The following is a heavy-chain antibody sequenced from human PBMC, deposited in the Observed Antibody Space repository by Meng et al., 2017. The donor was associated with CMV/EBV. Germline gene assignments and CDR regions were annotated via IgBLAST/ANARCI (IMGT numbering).Heavy chain of an antibody. D-gene: IGHD6-13*01. V-gene: IGHV4-34*01. J-gene: IGHJ4*02. CDR2: INHSGST. CDR3: ARGGIAAAGPFDY. Sequence: QVQSQQWGAGVLTPSRSLSLTGAVYGGSFSGYYWSWIRQPPGKGLEWIGEINHSGSTNYNPSLKSRVTISVDTSKNQFSLKLSSVTAADTAVYYCARGGIAAAGPFDYWGQGTLVTVSS. CDR1: GGSFSGYY.